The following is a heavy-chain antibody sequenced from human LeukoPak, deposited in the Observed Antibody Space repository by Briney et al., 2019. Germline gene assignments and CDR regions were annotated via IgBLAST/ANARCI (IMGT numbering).Heavy chain of an antibody. CDR3: ARGHLHYYGSGRPPG. CDR2: ISSSGSTI. V-gene: IGHV3-48*03. D-gene: IGHD3-10*01. J-gene: IGHJ4*02. CDR1: GFTFSSYE. Sequence: GGSLRLSCAASGFTFSSYEMNWVRQAPGKGLEWVSYISSSGSTIYYADSVKGRFTISRDNAKNSLYLQMNSLRAEDTAVYYCARGHLHYYGSGRPPGWGQGTLVTVSS.